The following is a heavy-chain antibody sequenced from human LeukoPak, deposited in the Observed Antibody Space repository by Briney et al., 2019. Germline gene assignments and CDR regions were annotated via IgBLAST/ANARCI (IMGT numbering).Heavy chain of an antibody. V-gene: IGHV1-8*01. CDR2: MNPNSGNT. D-gene: IGHD2-2*01. CDR3: ARALRYCSSTSCSLYYFDY. Sequence: ASVKVSCTASGYTFTSYDINWVRQATGQGLEWMGWMNPNSGNTGYAQKFQGRVTMTRNTSISTAYMELSSLRSEDTAVYYCARALRYCSSTSCSLYYFDYWGQGTLVTVSS. CDR1: GYTFTSYD. J-gene: IGHJ4*02.